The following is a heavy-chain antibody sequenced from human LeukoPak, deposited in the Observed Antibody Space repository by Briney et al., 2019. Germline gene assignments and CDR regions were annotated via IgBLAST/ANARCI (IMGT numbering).Heavy chain of an antibody. Sequence: GGSLRLSCAASGFTFSNFAMTWIRQAPGKGLEWVSTFSGRTTNTYYADSVKGRFTISRHNSGNTLYLQMNSLRAEDTAVYYCAKGMLVATTNFDYWGQGALVTVSS. D-gene: IGHD5-24*01. J-gene: IGHJ4*02. CDR2: FSGRTTNT. CDR1: GFTFSNFA. V-gene: IGHV3-23*01. CDR3: AKGMLVATTNFDY.